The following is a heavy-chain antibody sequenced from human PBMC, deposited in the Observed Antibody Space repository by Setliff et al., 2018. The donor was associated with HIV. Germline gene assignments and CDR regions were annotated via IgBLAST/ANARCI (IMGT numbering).Heavy chain of an antibody. V-gene: IGHV3-30*03. CDR3: ARAAYYNGLDV. CDR1: GFTFSNYA. J-gene: IGHJ6*02. D-gene: IGHD3-10*01. CDR2: LSYEGSYK. Sequence: PGGSLRLSCAASGFTFSNYAMSWVRQAPGKGLEWVAGLSYEGSYKYYADSVKGRFTISRDNAKNSLYLQMNSLRAEDTAVYYCARAAYYNGLDVWGQGTTVTVSS.